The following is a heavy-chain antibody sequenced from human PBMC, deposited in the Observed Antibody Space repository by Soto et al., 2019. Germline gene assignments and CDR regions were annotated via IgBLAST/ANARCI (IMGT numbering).Heavy chain of an antibody. D-gene: IGHD5-12*01. CDR1: GYTFTSYY. J-gene: IGHJ6*02. Sequence: ASVEVSCKASGYTFTSYYMHWVRQAPGQGLEWMGIINPSGGSTTYAQKFQGRVTMTRDTSTSTVYMELSSLRSEDTAVYYCARGDIVAIFGMDVWGQGTTVTVSS. CDR3: ARGDIVAIFGMDV. V-gene: IGHV1-46*01. CDR2: INPSGGST.